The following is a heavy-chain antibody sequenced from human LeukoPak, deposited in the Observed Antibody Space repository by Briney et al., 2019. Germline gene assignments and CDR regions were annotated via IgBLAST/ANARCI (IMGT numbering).Heavy chain of an antibody. D-gene: IGHD1-26*01. J-gene: IGHJ4*02. CDR3: ATFFSRGSYFDY. Sequence: ASVKVSCKASGGTFSSYAISWVRQAPGQGLEWMGGFDPEDGETIYAQKFQGRVTMTEDTSTDTAYMELSSLRSEDTAVYYCATFFSRGSYFDYWGQGTLVTVSS. V-gene: IGHV1-24*01. CDR1: GGTFSSYA. CDR2: FDPEDGET.